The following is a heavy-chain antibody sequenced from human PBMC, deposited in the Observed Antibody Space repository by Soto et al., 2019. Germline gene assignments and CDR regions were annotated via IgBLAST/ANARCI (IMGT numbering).Heavy chain of an antibody. CDR3: ASPLTTGIYFDS. CDR2: ISCSGDYP. V-gene: IGHV3-23*01. Sequence: EVQLLESVGGLVQPGVDLRLSCATSGFTFDNYAVSWVRQAPGKGLEWVSFISCSGDYPYSADSVRSRFTISRDNSQNTSYLQMTGLRAEDTAMYFCASPLTTGIYFDSSGQGTLVTVSS. CDR1: GFTFDNYA. J-gene: IGHJ4*01. D-gene: IGHD4-4*01.